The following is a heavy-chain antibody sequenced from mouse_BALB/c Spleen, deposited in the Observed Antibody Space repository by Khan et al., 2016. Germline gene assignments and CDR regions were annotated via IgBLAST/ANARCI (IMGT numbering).Heavy chain of an antibody. D-gene: IGHD1-1*01. CDR1: GYTLPTYW. CDR3: ERGLRGIAY. CDR2: ICPGDGAT. V-gene: IGHV1-87*01. Sequence: QVQLQQSGAELARPGASVKLSCKASGYTLPTYWMQWVIQRPGQGLEWIGTICPGDGATIYNKKFKGKATLTADKSSTTAYMQLSSLASEDSAVYFCERGLRGIAYWGQGTLVTVSA. J-gene: IGHJ3*01.